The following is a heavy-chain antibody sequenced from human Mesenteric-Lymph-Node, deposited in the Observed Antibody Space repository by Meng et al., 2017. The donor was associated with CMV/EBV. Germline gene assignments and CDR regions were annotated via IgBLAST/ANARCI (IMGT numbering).Heavy chain of an antibody. CDR1: GYTFTDFY. D-gene: IGHD2/OR15-2a*01. Sequence: QVQLVQSRAEVVKPGASVIVPWKASGYTFTDFYIHWVRQAPRQGLEWMGSINPNSGVSNSAQNLQGRVTMTRYTSISTAYMELGRLTSDDTAVYYCARDNVNPEGFDPWGQGTLVTVSS. CDR2: INPNSGVS. V-gene: IGHV1-2*02. CDR3: ARDNVNPEGFDP. J-gene: IGHJ5*02.